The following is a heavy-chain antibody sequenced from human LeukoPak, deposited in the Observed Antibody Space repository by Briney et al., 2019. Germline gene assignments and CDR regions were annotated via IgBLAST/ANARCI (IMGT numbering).Heavy chain of an antibody. Sequence: GGSLRLSCAASGFTFSSYAMSWVRQAPGKGLEWVSAISGSGGSTYYADSVKGRFTIYRDNSKNTLYLQMNSLRAEDTAVYYCAKVGYSSSWFFDYWGQGTLVTVSS. CDR1: GFTFSSYA. J-gene: IGHJ4*02. V-gene: IGHV3-23*01. CDR2: ISGSGGST. D-gene: IGHD6-13*01. CDR3: AKVGYSSSWFFDY.